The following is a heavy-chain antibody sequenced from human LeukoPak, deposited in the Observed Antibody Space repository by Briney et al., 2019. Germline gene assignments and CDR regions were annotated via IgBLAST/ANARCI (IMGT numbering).Heavy chain of an antibody. CDR2: INHSGST. Sequence: SETLSLTCAVYGGSFSGYYWSWIRQPPGKGLEWIGEINHSGSTNYNPSLKSRVTISVDTSKNRFSLKLSSVTAADTAVYYCATQWELLSGIDYWGQGTLVTVSS. J-gene: IGHJ4*02. CDR1: GGSFSGYY. V-gene: IGHV4-34*01. CDR3: ATQWELLSGIDY. D-gene: IGHD1-26*01.